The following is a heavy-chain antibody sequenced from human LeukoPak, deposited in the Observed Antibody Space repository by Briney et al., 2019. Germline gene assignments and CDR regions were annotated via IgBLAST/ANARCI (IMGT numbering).Heavy chain of an antibody. CDR1: GGSISGSSLY. CDR2: IYYSGST. CDR3: ARLNKPGWFDP. J-gene: IGHJ5*02. V-gene: IGHV4-39*01. D-gene: IGHD1-14*01. Sequence: SETLSLTCTVSGGSISGSSLYWGWIRQPPGKGLEWIGNIYYSGSTYYDPSLKSRVTISVDTSKNQFSPKLTSVTAADTAVYYCARLNKPGWFDPWGQGTLVTVSS.